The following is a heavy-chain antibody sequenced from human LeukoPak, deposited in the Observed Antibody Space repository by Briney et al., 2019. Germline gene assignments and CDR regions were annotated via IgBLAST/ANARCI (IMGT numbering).Heavy chain of an antibody. V-gene: IGHV4-30-2*01. CDR3: ARDRARTITMVRGVISSTN. CDR1: GGSISSGGYY. J-gene: IGHJ1*01. CDR2: IYHSGST. Sequence: PSETQSLTCTVSGGSISSGGYYWSWIRQPPGKGLEWTGYIYHSGSTYYNPSLKSRVTISVDRSKNQFSLKLSSVTAADTAVYYCARDRARTITMVRGVISSTNWGQGTLVTVSS. D-gene: IGHD3-10*01.